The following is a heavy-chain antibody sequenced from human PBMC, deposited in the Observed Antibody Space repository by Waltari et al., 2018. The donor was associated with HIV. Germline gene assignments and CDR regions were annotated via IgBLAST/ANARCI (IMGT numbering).Heavy chain of an antibody. CDR2: ILLIFGTP. D-gene: IGHD3-9*01. V-gene: IGHV1-69*01. J-gene: IGHJ4*02. CDR1: RDTFRSHA. CDR3: ATNIWSEEYRFDY. Sequence: QVQLVQSGAEVKRPGSSVKVSCTTSRDTFRSHAINWVRQAPGQGLEWMGGILLIFGTPTYAQNFQGRITITADESTSTAFMELIRLTFDDTAVYYCATNIWSEEYRFDYWGQGTPVTVSS.